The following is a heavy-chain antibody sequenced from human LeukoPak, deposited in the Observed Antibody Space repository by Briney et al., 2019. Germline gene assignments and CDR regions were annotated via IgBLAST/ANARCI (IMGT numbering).Heavy chain of an antibody. CDR2: MYHSGDT. V-gene: IGHV4-38-2*02. CDR1: GYSVSSGYY. J-gene: IGHJ4*02. Sequence: PSETLSLTCTVSGYSVSSGYYWGWIRQPPGKGLEWIASMYHSGDTYYNPSLRSRVTISVDTSKNQFSLKLSSVTAADTAVYYCARDFRGIAAPDYWGQGTLVTVSS. D-gene: IGHD6-13*01. CDR3: ARDFRGIAAPDY.